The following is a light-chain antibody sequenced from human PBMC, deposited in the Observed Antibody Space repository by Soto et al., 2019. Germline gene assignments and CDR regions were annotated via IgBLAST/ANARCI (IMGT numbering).Light chain of an antibody. CDR2: GAS. Sequence: ENVLTQSPGTLSLSPGERATLSCRASQSVSSSYLAWYQQKPGQAPRLLISGASSRATDIPDRFIGSGSGTDFTLTISRLEPEDFAVYYCQQYGSSPPTFGQGTKVEIK. CDR3: QQYGSSPPT. J-gene: IGKJ1*01. V-gene: IGKV3-20*01. CDR1: QSVSSSY.